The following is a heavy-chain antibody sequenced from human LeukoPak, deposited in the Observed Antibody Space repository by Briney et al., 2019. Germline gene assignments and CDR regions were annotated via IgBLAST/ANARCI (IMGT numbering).Heavy chain of an antibody. Sequence: PSETLSLTCAVYGGSFSGYYWSWVRQPPGKGLEWIGEISHSGSTNYNPALKRRVIISVDASKDKSSLKLSCVSGADTAVYYCWGLIKWSGFKWDIWGQGTLVTVSS. V-gene: IGHV4-34*03. CDR3: WGLIKWSGFKWDI. J-gene: IGHJ3*02. CDR1: GGSFSGYY. D-gene: IGHD3-3*01. CDR2: ISHSGST.